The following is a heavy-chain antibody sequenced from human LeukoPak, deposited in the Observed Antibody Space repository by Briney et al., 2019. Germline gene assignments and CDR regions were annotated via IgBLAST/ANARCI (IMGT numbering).Heavy chain of an antibody. CDR3: ARGHYSSLVY. D-gene: IGHD6-6*01. J-gene: IGHJ4*02. Sequence: LEWIGEINHSGSTNYNPSLKSRVTISVDTSKNQFSLKLSSVTAADTAVYYCARGHYSSLVYWGQGTLVTVSS. V-gene: IGHV4-34*01. CDR2: INHSGST.